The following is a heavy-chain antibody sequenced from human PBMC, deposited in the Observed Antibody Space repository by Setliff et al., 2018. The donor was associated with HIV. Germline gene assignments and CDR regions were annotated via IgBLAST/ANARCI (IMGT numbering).Heavy chain of an antibody. J-gene: IGHJ4*02. CDR2: IYYSGTA. D-gene: IGHD6-19*01. Sequence: SETLSLTCTVSGDSISSSAYYWGWVRQPPGKGLEWIGSIYYSGTAYYNPSLKSRVTILVDTSKNQFSLKVSSVTAADTAVYYCARSALAGDPFDYWGQGTLVTVSS. CDR1: GDSISSSAYY. CDR3: ARSALAGDPFDY. V-gene: IGHV4-39*07.